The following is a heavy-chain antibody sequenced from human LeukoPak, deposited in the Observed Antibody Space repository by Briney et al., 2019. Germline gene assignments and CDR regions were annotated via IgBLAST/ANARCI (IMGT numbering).Heavy chain of an antibody. Sequence: SETLSLTCTVSGGSISSYYWSWIRQPPGKGLEWIGYIYYSGSTNYNPSLKSRVTISVDTSKNQFSLKLSSVTAADTAVYYCAARGYDFWSGRGYFDYWGQGTLVTVSS. CDR2: IYYSGST. D-gene: IGHD3-3*01. J-gene: IGHJ4*02. CDR3: AARGYDFWSGRGYFDY. V-gene: IGHV4-59*01. CDR1: GGSISSYY.